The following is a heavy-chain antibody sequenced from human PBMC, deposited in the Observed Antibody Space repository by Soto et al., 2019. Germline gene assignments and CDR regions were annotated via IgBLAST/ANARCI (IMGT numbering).Heavy chain of an antibody. Sequence: ASVKVSCKASGYTFTSYGISWVRQAPGQGLEWMGWISAYNGNTNYAQKLQGRVTMTTDTSTSTAYMELRSLRSDDTAVYYCARERGDYESPPPFDYWGQGTLVTVS. CDR1: GYTFTSYG. D-gene: IGHD2-21*02. CDR3: ARERGDYESPPPFDY. CDR2: ISAYNGNT. J-gene: IGHJ4*02. V-gene: IGHV1-18*01.